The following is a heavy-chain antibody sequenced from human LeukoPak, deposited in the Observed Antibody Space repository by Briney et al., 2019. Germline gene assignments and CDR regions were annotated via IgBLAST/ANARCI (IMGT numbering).Heavy chain of an antibody. CDR1: GYTFTGYY. D-gene: IGHD5-18*01. V-gene: IGHV1-2*02. Sequence: ASVKVSCKASGYTFTGYYMHWVRQAPGQGLEWMGWINPNSGGTNYAQKLQGRVTMTRDTSISTAYMELSRLRSDDTAVYYCARDWGYSSGSPFDYWGQGTLVTVSS. J-gene: IGHJ4*02. CDR3: ARDWGYSSGSPFDY. CDR2: INPNSGGT.